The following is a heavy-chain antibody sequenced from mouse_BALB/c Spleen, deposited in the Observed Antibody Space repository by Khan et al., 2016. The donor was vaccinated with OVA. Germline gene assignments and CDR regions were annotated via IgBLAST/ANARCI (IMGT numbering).Heavy chain of an antibody. CDR1: GYSITSEYT. Sequence: EVKVEESGPGLVKPSQSLSLTCTVTGYSITSEYTWNWIRQFPGNKLEWMGFISYSGNTRYNPSLKSRISITRDTSKNQFFLQLNSVTSEDTATDYCARKDYYDYDPFPYWGQGTLVTVSA. V-gene: IGHV3-2*02. J-gene: IGHJ3*01. CDR3: ARKDYYDYDPFPY. D-gene: IGHD2-4*01. CDR2: ISYSGNT.